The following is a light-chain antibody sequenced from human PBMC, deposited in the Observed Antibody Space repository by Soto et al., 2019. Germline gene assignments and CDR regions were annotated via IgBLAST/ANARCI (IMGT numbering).Light chain of an antibody. J-gene: IGKJ1*01. CDR2: KMS. V-gene: IGKV1-5*03. Sequence: DIQMTQSPSTLSASVGDRVTITCRAGQSVSSWLAWYQQKPGKAPKLLIHKMSTLQSGVPSRFSGSASGTDFTLTISSLQHDDFATYFCQQYYTYPWTFGQGTKVEIK. CDR1: QSVSSW. CDR3: QQYYTYPWT.